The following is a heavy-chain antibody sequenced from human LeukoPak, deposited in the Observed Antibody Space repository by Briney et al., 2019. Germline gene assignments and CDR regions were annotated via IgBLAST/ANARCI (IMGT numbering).Heavy chain of an antibody. V-gene: IGHV4-59*02. CDR1: GGSVSGYY. CDR2: VYYSGST. D-gene: IGHD2-15*01. J-gene: IGHJ4*02. Sequence: SETLSLTCVVSGGSVSGYYWGWIRQPPGRGLEWIGYVYYSGSTNYNPSFKSRITISVDTSRNQFSLQLSSVTAADTAVYYCARIHRYCSGGACYVLDNWDQGTLVAVSS. CDR3: ARIHRYCSGGACYVLDN.